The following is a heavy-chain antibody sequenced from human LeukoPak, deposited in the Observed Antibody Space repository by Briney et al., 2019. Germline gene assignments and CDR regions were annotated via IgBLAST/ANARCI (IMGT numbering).Heavy chain of an antibody. CDR3: ASQQLQDAFDI. V-gene: IGHV3-7*03. CDR2: IKQDGSEK. CDR1: GFTFSSYW. Sequence: GGSLRLSCAASGFTFSSYWMTWIRQAPGKGLEWVANIKQDGSEKYYVDSVKGRFTISRDNAKNSLYLQMNSLRAEDTAVYYCASQQLQDAFDIWGQGTMVTVSS. D-gene: IGHD6-13*01. J-gene: IGHJ3*02.